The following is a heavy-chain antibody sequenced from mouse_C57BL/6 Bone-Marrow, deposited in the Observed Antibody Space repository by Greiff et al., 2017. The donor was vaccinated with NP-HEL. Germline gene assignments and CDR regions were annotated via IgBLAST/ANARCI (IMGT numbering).Heavy chain of an antibody. CDR1: GYAFSSSW. D-gene: IGHD1-1*01. CDR3: ARVPSYYGSSYRYFDV. V-gene: IGHV1-82*01. Sequence: VKLQQSGPELVKPGASVKISCKASGYAFSSSWMNWVKQRPGKGLEWIGRIYPGDGDTNYNGKFKGKATLTADKSSSTAYMQLSSLTSEDSAVYFCARVPSYYGSSYRYFDVWGTGTTVTVSS. CDR2: IYPGDGDT. J-gene: IGHJ1*03.